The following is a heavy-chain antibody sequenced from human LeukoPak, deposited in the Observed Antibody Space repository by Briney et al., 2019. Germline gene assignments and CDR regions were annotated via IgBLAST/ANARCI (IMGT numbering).Heavy chain of an antibody. CDR3: ARGRQIKQWLRDVGWFDP. CDR2: IYGSGTT. J-gene: IGHJ5*02. Sequence: SETLSLTCTVSGGSVSSTAYYWSWLRQPPGKGLEWIGYIYGSGTTYYHPPLKSQVTISVDTSKNQFSLRLSSVTAADTAVYYCARGRQIKQWLRDVGWFDPWGQGTLVTVSS. V-gene: IGHV4-30-4*01. CDR1: GGSVSSTAYY. D-gene: IGHD3-22*01.